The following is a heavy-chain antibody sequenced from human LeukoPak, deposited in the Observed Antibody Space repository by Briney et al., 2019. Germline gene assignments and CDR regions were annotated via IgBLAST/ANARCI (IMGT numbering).Heavy chain of an antibody. CDR3: ARGPLTRWGYYDDSSGYVDY. D-gene: IGHD3-22*01. J-gene: IGHJ4*02. CDR1: GFTFSSYA. Sequence: GGSLRLSCAASGFTFSSYAMHWVRQAPGKGLEWVAVISYDGSNKYYADSVKGRFTISRDNSKNTLYLQMNSLRAEDTAVYYCARGPLTRWGYYDDSSGYVDYWGQGALVTVSS. V-gene: IGHV3-30*04. CDR2: ISYDGSNK.